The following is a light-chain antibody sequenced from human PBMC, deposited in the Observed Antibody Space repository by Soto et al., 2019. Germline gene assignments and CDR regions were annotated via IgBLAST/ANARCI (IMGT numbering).Light chain of an antibody. J-gene: IGKJ1*01. CDR1: QSISSW. CDR2: DAS. V-gene: IGKV1-5*01. CDR3: QQYNNYWT. Sequence: DIQMTQSPSTLSASVGDRVTITCRASQSISSWLAWYQQKPGKAPKLLIYDASSLESGVPSRFSGSGSGTEFPLTISILQPDDFATYYCQQYNNYWTFGQGTKVEIK.